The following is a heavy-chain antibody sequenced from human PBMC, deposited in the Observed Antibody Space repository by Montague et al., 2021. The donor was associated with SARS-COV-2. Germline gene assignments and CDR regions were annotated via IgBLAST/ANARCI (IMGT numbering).Heavy chain of an antibody. CDR1: GFTFSSCT. J-gene: IGHJ4*02. D-gene: IGHD6-19*01. Sequence: SLRLSCAASGFTFSSCTITWVRQAPGKGLEWVSGISGSGGSTYYADSVKGRFTISRDNSKNTLYLQMNSLRAEDTAVYYCAKDRFSSGWFGGLDYWGQGTLVTVSS. V-gene: IGHV3-23*01. CDR2: ISGSGGST. CDR3: AKDRFSSGWFGGLDY.